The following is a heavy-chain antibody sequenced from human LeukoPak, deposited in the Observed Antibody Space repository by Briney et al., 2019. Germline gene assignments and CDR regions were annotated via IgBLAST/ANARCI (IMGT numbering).Heavy chain of an antibody. CDR3: ARDRFIVGATGEGWFDP. Sequence: GGSLRLSCAASGFTFSSYFMNWVRQAPGKGLECVSSISSSSRYIYYADSVKGRFTISRDNAKNSLYLQMNSLRAEDTAVYYCARDRFIVGATGEGWFDPWGQGTLVTVSS. V-gene: IGHV3-21*01. J-gene: IGHJ5*02. CDR1: GFTFSSYF. CDR2: ISSSSRYI. D-gene: IGHD1-26*01.